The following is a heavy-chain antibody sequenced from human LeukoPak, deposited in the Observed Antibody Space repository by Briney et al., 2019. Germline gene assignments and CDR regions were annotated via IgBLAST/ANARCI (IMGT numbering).Heavy chain of an antibody. J-gene: IGHJ4*02. Sequence: PSGTLSLTCAVSGGSISSSNWWSWVRQPPGKGLEWIGEIYHSGSTNYNPSLKSRGTIVLDTSRNHSLRLSSVTAADTAVYYCTQGAGWLIDYWGQGILVSVSS. D-gene: IGHD3-16*01. CDR1: GGSISSSNW. V-gene: IGHV4-4*02. CDR3: TQGAGWLIDY. CDR2: IYHSGST.